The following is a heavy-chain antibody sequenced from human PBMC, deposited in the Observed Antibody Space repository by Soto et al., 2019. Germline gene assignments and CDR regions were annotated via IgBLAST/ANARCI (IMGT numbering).Heavy chain of an antibody. J-gene: IGHJ4*02. CDR1: GFTFSSYS. V-gene: IGHV3-48*01. CDR2: ISSSSSTI. Sequence: GGSLRLSCAASGFTFSSYSMNWVRQAPGKGLEWVSYISSSSSTIYYADSVKGRFTISRDNAKNSLYLQMNSLRAEDTAVYYCAREGPYNWNSQYYFDYWGQGTLDTVSS. D-gene: IGHD1-7*01. CDR3: AREGPYNWNSQYYFDY.